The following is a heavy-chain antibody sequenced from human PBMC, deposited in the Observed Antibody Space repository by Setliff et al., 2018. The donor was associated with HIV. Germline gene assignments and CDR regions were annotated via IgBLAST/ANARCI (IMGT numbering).Heavy chain of an antibody. CDR1: GFPFSSYE. CDR2: ISSSGNTI. CDR3: ARGSGYDKGAYHYYYGMDV. D-gene: IGHD5-12*01. Sequence: GSLRLSCAASGFPFSSYEMNWVRQAPGKGLEWVSYISSSGNTIYYADSVKGRFTISRDNTKNSLYLQMNSLRAEDTAVYYCARGSGYDKGAYHYYYGMDVWGQGTTVTVSS. J-gene: IGHJ6*02. V-gene: IGHV3-48*03.